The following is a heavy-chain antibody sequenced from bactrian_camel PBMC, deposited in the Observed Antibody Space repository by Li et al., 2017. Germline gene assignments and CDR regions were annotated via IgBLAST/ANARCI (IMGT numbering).Heavy chain of an antibody. Sequence: VQLVESGGGSVQAGGSLRLSCEASGYTGSTYCMAWFRQAPGKEREGVAIIGGDGRTTYLDSVKGRFAITRDDAKNTVYLQMNDLKPEDTAMYYCASGNWLRDTGTWSEPGKFDSWGQGTQVTVS. J-gene: IGHJ4*01. D-gene: IGHD1*01. V-gene: IGHV3S44*01. CDR2: IIGGDGRT. CDR3: ASGNWLRDTGTWSEPGKFDS. CDR1: GYTGSTYC.